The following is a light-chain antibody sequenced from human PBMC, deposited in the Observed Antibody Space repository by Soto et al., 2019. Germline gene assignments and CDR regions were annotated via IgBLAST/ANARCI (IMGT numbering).Light chain of an antibody. CDR3: QQYGSSPRT. V-gene: IGKV3-20*01. Sequence: EIVLTQSPDALSLSPGERATLSCGASQSVSSSYLAWYQQKPGQAPRLLIYVASTRATGIPDRFSGSGSGTDFTLTISRLEPEDFAVYYCQQYGSSPRTFGQGTKVEIK. J-gene: IGKJ1*01. CDR2: VAS. CDR1: QSVSSSY.